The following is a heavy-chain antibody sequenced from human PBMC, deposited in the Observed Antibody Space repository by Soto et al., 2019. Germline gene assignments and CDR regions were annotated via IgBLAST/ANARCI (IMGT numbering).Heavy chain of an antibody. CDR2: IIPIFGTA. CDR1: GGTFSSYA. J-gene: IGHJ4*02. CDR3: ASDYYGSGSYSY. Sequence: SVKVSCKASGGTFSSYAISWVRQAPGRGLEWMGGIIPIFGTANYAQKFQGRVTITADESTSTAYMELSSLRSEDTAVYYCASDYYGSGSYSYWGQGTLVTVSS. V-gene: IGHV1-69*13. D-gene: IGHD3-10*01.